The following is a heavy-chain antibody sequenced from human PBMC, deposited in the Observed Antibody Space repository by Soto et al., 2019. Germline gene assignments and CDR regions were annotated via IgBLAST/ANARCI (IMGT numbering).Heavy chain of an antibody. Sequence: GESLKISCKGSGYSFTSYWIGWVRQMPGKGLEWMGIIYPGDSDTRYSPSFQGQVTISADKSISTAYLQWSSLKASDTAMYYCARTENDYGDPVYYFDYWGQGTLVTVSS. D-gene: IGHD4-17*01. J-gene: IGHJ4*02. CDR2: IYPGDSDT. CDR3: ARTENDYGDPVYYFDY. CDR1: GYSFTSYW. V-gene: IGHV5-51*01.